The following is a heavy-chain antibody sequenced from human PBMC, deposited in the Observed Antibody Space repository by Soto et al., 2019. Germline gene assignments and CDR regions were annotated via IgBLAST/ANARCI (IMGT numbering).Heavy chain of an antibody. CDR3: ARGDREDIAVVVGVRPGEYGVDV. CDR2: ISYDGSNQ. D-gene: IGHD2-15*01. Sequence: QVQLVESGGGVVQPGRSLRLSCAASGFTFRSYAMHWVRQAPGKGLECVAVISYDGSNQFYRDYLKGRFTISRDNSKNTVYLQINSLRYDDTAVYYCARGDREDIAVVVGVRPGEYGVDVWGQGTTVTVSS. CDR1: GFTFRSYA. J-gene: IGHJ6*02. V-gene: IGHV3-30-3*01.